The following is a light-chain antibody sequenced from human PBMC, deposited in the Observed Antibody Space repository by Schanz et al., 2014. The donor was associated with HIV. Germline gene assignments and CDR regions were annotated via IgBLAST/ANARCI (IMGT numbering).Light chain of an antibody. CDR3: SSYTSSSTWV. CDR1: TSNIGAGYD. CDR2: GNN. V-gene: IGLV1-40*01. Sequence: QSVLTQPPSASGAPGQRVSISCTGNTSNIGAGYDVHWYLQLPGSAPKLLIYGNNNRPSGVPDRFSGSKSGTSASLAITGLQAEDEADYYCSSYTSSSTWVFGGGTKLTVL. J-gene: IGLJ3*02.